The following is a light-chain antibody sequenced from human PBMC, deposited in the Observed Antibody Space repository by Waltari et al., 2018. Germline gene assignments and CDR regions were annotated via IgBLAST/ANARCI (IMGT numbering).Light chain of an antibody. V-gene: IGKV3-20*01. Sequence: EIVLTQSPGTLSLSPGERATLSCRASQSVGRSLAWYQQKPGQAPRLLLYDTAIRATGTPGRFSGSGSGTDFSLAISSLEPEDFAVYFCQHYVNLPVTFGQGTKVEI. CDR1: QSVGRS. CDR3: QHYVNLPVT. CDR2: DTA. J-gene: IGKJ1*01.